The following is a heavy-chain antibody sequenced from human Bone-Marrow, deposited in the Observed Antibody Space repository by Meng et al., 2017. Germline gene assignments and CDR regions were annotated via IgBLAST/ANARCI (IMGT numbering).Heavy chain of an antibody. V-gene: IGHV3-23*01. CDR3: AKARDSSGSRGGGFDY. Sequence: GGSLRLSCAASGFTFSSYEMNWVRQAPGKGLEWVSAISSSGGGTYYADSVKGRFTISRDNSKNTLNLQMSSLRVEDTAVYFCAKARDSSGSRGGGFDYWGQGALVTVSS. CDR2: ISSSGGGT. D-gene: IGHD6-19*01. J-gene: IGHJ4*02. CDR1: GFTFSSYE.